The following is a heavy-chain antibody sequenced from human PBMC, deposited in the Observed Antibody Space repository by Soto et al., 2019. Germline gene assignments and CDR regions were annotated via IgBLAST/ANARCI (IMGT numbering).Heavy chain of an antibody. CDR1: GGTFSSYA. CDR2: IIPIFGTA. V-gene: IGHV1-69*13. J-gene: IGHJ4*02. Sequence: SSVKVSKASGGTFSSYAISWVRQAPGQGLEWMGGIIPIFGTANYAQKFQGRVTITADESTSTAYMELSSLRSEDTAVYYCARDVKNSYGDFDYWGQGTLVTVSS. D-gene: IGHD5-18*01. CDR3: ARDVKNSYGDFDY.